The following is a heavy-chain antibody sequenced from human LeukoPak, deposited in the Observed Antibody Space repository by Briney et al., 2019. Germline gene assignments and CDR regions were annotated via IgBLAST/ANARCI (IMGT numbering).Heavy chain of an antibody. CDR2: ISYDGSNK. Sequence: GGSLRLSCAASGFTFSSYAMHWVRQAPGKGLEWVAVISYDGSNKYYADSVKGRFTISRDNSKNTLYLQMNSLRAEDTAVYYCARDYEYCGGDCYPKYYFDYWGQGTLVTVSS. D-gene: IGHD2-21*02. CDR3: ARDYEYCGGDCYPKYYFDY. J-gene: IGHJ4*02. V-gene: IGHV3-30-3*01. CDR1: GFTFSSYA.